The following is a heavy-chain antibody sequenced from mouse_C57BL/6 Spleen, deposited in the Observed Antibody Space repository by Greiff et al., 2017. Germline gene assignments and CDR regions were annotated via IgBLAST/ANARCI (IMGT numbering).Heavy chain of an antibody. CDR3: TTDYDYDENAMDY. Sequence: EVQLQQSGAELVRPGASVKLSCTASGFNIKDDYMHWVKQRPEQGLEWIGWIDPENGDTEYASKFQGKATITADTSSNTAYLQLSSLTSEDTAVYYCTTDYDYDENAMDYWGQGTSVTVSS. CDR2: IDPENGDT. CDR1: GFNIKDDY. D-gene: IGHD2-4*01. J-gene: IGHJ4*01. V-gene: IGHV14-4*01.